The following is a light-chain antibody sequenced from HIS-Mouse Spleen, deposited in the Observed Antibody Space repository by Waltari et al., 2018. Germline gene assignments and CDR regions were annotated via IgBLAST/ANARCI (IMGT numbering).Light chain of an antibody. CDR3: QQYGSSST. J-gene: IGKJ5*01. Sequence: EIVLTQSPGTLSLSPGERATLSCRASQSVSSSYLAWYQQKPGQDPRLLIYGASSRAPGIPDRFSGSGSGTDFTLTISRLEPEDFAVYYCQQYGSSSTFGQGTRLEIK. CDR2: GAS. V-gene: IGKV3-20*01. CDR1: QSVSSSY.